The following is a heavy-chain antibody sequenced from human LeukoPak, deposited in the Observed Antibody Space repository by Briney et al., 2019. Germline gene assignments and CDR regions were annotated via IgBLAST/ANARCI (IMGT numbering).Heavy chain of an antibody. Sequence: GGSLRLSCAASGFTFSSYSMNWVRQAPGKGLEWVSYISSSSSTIYYADSVKGRFTISRGNAKNSLYLQMNSLRAEDTAVYYCARRGAPRYFDLWGRGTLVTVSS. CDR3: ARRGAPRYFDL. CDR1: GFTFSSYS. CDR2: ISSSSSTI. J-gene: IGHJ2*01. D-gene: IGHD1-26*01. V-gene: IGHV3-48*04.